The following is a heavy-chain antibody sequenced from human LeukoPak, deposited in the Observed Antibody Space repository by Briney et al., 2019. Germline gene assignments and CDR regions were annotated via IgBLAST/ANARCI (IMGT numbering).Heavy chain of an antibody. V-gene: IGHV3-23*01. CDR3: AKDKYSSSSGGFDY. Sequence: GGSLRLSCAASGFIFNSYGMSWVRQAPGKGLEWVSGISRSGFSTDYADSVKGRFTTSRDKSKNTLHLQMNSLRAEDTAVYYCAKDKYSSSSGGFDYWGQGTLVTVSS. CDR2: ISRSGFST. D-gene: IGHD6-6*01. J-gene: IGHJ4*02. CDR1: GFIFNSYG.